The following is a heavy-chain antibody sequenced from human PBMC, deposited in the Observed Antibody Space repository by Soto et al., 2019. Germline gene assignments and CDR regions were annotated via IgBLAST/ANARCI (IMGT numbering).Heavy chain of an antibody. CDR1: GYTFTSYG. Sequence: ASVKVSCKASGYTFTSYGISCVRQAPGQGLEWMGWISAYNGNTNYAQKLQGRVTMTTDTSTSTAYMELRSLRSDDTAVYYCARDEAAESQRDYWGQGTLVTVSS. CDR2: ISAYNGNT. J-gene: IGHJ4*02. CDR3: ARDEAAESQRDY. V-gene: IGHV1-18*01. D-gene: IGHD6-13*01.